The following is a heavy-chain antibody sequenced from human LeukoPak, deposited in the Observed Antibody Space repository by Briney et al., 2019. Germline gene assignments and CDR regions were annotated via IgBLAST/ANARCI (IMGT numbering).Heavy chain of an antibody. CDR1: GFTFSSYA. J-gene: IGHJ4*02. D-gene: IGHD6-19*01. V-gene: IGHV3-23*01. Sequence: GGSLRLSCAASGFTFSSYAMGWVRQAPGKGREWVSAISGSGGSTYYADSVKGRFTISRDNSKNTLYLQMNSLTVEHTAVYYCAKALSVAAPLFDYWGQGTLVTVSS. CDR3: AKALSVAAPLFDY. CDR2: ISGSGGST.